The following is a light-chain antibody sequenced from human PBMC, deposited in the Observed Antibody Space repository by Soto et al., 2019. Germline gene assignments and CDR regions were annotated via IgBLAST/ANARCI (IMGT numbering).Light chain of an antibody. CDR1: SSDVGSYNL. Sequence: SVLTQPASVSGSPGQSITISCTGTSSDVGSYNLVSWYQQHPGKAPKLMIYEVSKRPSGVSNRFSGSKSGNTASLTISGLQAEDEVDYYCCSYAGSSTLYVFGTGTKVTVL. J-gene: IGLJ1*01. CDR3: CSYAGSSTLYV. CDR2: EVS. V-gene: IGLV2-23*02.